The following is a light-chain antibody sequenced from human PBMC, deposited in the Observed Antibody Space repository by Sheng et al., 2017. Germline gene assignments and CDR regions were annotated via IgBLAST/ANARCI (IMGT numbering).Light chain of an antibody. CDR3: CSYAGSYTV. J-gene: IGLJ2*01. V-gene: IGLV2-11*01. Sequence: QSALTQPRSVSGSPGQSVTISCTGTSSDVGGYNYVSWYQHHPGKAPKLIIYDVSKRPSGVPDRFSGSKSGNTASLTISGLQAEDEADYYCCSYAGSYTVFGGGTKLTVL. CDR2: DVS. CDR1: SSDVGGYNY.